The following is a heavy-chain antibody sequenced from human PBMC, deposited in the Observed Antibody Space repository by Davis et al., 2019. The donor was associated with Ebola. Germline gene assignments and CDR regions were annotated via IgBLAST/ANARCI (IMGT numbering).Heavy chain of an antibody. J-gene: IGHJ6*02. Sequence: PGGSLRLSCTVSGGSISSYYWSWIRQPPGKGLEWIGHIYYSGSTNYNPSLKSRVTISVDMSKNQFSLKVTSVTAADTAVYYCARGGYGSYYYYGMDVWGQGTTVTVSS. D-gene: IGHD3-16*01. V-gene: IGHV4-59*01. CDR1: GGSISSYY. CDR3: ARGGYGSYYYYGMDV. CDR2: IYYSGST.